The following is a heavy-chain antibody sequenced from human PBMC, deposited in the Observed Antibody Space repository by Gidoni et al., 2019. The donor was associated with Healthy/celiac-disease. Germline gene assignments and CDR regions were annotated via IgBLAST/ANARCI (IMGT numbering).Heavy chain of an antibody. CDR3: ARGGRAAAAPDYYSYGMDV. Sequence: GGTFSSYAISWVRQAPGQGLEWMGGIIPIFGTANYAQKFQGRVTITADESTITAYIELSSLRSEDTAVYYCARGGRAAAAPDYYSYGMDVWGKGTTVTVSS. CDR1: GGTFSSYA. CDR2: IIPIFGTA. J-gene: IGHJ6*04. D-gene: IGHD6-13*01. V-gene: IGHV1-69*01.